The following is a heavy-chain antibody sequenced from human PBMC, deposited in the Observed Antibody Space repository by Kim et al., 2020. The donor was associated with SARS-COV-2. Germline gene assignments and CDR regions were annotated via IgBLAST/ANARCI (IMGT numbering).Heavy chain of an antibody. Sequence: ASVKVSCKASGYTFTSYGISWVRQAPGQGLEWMGWISAYNGNTNYAQKLQGRVTMTTDTSTSTAYMELRSLRSDDTAVYYCARDLRDYYDSSGSDLNGGRDAFDIWGQGTMVTVSS. V-gene: IGHV1-18*01. D-gene: IGHD3-22*01. CDR1: GYTFTSYG. CDR3: ARDLRDYYDSSGSDLNGGRDAFDI. CDR2: ISAYNGNT. J-gene: IGHJ3*02.